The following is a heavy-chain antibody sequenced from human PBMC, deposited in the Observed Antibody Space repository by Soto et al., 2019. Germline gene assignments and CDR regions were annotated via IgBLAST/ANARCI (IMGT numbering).Heavy chain of an antibody. CDR3: ARVRQGCSSTSCYFDP. CDR1: GGSISSSNW. Sequence: SETLSLTCAVSGGSISSSNWWNWVRQPPGKGLEWIGEIHHSGCTNYNPSLKSRVTISVDKSKNQFSLKLNSVTAADTAVYYCARVRQGCSSTSCYFDPWGQGTLVTVSS. CDR2: IHHSGCT. J-gene: IGHJ5*02. V-gene: IGHV4-4*02. D-gene: IGHD2-2*01.